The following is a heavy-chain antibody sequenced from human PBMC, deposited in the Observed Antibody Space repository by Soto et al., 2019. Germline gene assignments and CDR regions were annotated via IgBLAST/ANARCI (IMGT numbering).Heavy chain of an antibody. CDR3: AKEFRPDGKYDLDY. CDR1: GFTFAGYA. V-gene: IGHV3-23*01. J-gene: IGHJ4*02. D-gene: IGHD3-3*01. CDR2: ILSDGGTK. Sequence: EVQLLESGGGLVQPGGSLRLSCAASGFTFAGYAMNWVRQAPGRGLEWVAGILSDGGTKYYADPVKGRFTISRDNSKNILYLQMSSLRADDTALYYCAKEFRPDGKYDLDYWGQGTPVVVSS.